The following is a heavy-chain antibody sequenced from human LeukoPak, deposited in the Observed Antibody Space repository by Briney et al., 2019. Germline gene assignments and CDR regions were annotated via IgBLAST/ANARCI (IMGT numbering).Heavy chain of an antibody. CDR1: GFTFSSYA. J-gene: IGHJ3*02. CDR3: AKALRGWNYFAFDI. Sequence: GGSMRLARAAYGFTFSSYAMSWVRQAPGKWLEWVSAISGSGGSTYYADSGKGRFTIYRDHPKTTLYLQMNSLRAEDTAVYYCAKALRGWNYFAFDIWGQGTMVTVSS. CDR2: ISGSGGST. D-gene: IGHD1-7*01. V-gene: IGHV3-23*01.